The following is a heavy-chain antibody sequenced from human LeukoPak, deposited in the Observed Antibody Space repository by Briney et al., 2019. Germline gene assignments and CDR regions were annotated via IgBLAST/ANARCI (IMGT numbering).Heavy chain of an antibody. CDR1: GGSISSGSYY. J-gene: IGHJ5*02. Sequence: SETLSLTCTVSGGSISSGSYYWGWIRQPPGKGLEWIGSIYYSGSTYYNPSLKSRVTISVDTSKNQFSLKLSSVTAADTAVYYCARSELYNWNSGWFDPWGQGTLVTVSS. CDR3: ARSELYNWNSGWFDP. V-gene: IGHV4-39*01. CDR2: IYYSGST. D-gene: IGHD1-7*01.